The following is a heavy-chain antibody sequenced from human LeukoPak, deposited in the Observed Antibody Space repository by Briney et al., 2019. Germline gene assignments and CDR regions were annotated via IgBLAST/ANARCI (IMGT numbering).Heavy chain of an antibody. J-gene: IGHJ4*02. CDR2: ISYDGDNK. D-gene: IGHD6-13*01. CDR3: ARGFSSWRLFDY. CDR1: GFTFSSYG. Sequence: PGGSLRLSCAASGFTFSSYGMHWVRQAPGKGLEWVALISYDGDNKYYADSVKGRFTISRDNSKNTLYLQMNSLRAEDTAVYYCARGFSSWRLFDYWGQGTLVTVSS. V-gene: IGHV3-30*03.